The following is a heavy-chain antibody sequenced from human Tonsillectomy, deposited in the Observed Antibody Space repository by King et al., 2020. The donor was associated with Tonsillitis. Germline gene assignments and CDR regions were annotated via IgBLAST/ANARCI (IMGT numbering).Heavy chain of an antibody. J-gene: IGHJ6*02. CDR2: ISYDGSNK. CDR3: ALLLYCSSINCYEDSYGMDV. CDR1: GFTFSSSG. D-gene: IGHD2-2*01. V-gene: IGHV3-30*03. Sequence: VQLVESGGGVVQPGRSLRLSCAASGFTFSSSGMHWVRQAPGKGLEWVAVISYDGSNKYYGDCVKGRFTISRDNYKNTLYLQMNSLRAEDTAVYHCALLLYCSSINCYEDSYGMDVWGQGTTVTVSS.